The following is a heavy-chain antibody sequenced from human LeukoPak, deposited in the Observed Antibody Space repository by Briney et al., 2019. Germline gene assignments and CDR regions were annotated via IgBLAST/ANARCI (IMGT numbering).Heavy chain of an antibody. J-gene: IGHJ4*02. CDR1: GFTFSSYW. CDR2: INTDGSSL. Sequence: GGSLRLSCAASGFTFSSYWMYWVRQAPGKGLVWVSRINTDGSSLNYADSVKGRFTISRDNTKNTWSLEMNSLRAEDTAVYYCVVGGSPGYWGQGTLVTVSS. V-gene: IGHV3-74*01. D-gene: IGHD2-15*01. CDR3: VVGGSPGY.